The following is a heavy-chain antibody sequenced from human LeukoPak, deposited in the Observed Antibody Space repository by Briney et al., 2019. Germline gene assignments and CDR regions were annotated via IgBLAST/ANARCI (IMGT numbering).Heavy chain of an antibody. CDR3: AKDLGVGATLGWFDP. J-gene: IGHJ5*02. CDR2: IRYDGSNK. D-gene: IGHD1-26*01. V-gene: IGHV3-30*02. CDR1: GFTFSSYW. Sequence: GGSLRLSCAASGFTFSSYWMTWVRQAPGKGLEWVAFIRYDGSNKYYADSVKGRFTISRDNSKNTLYLQMNSLRAEDTAVYYCAKDLGVGATLGWFDPWGQGTLVTVSS.